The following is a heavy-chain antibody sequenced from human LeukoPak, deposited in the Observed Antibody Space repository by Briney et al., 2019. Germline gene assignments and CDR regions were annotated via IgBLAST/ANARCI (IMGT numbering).Heavy chain of an antibody. CDR3: ATGARSSGTYHLYYYYMDV. Sequence: PSETLSLTCAVYGGSFSGYSWSWIRQPPGKGLEWIGEINHRGSTTYNPSLTSRVTISVDTSKKQFSLKLNSVTAADTAVYYCATGARSSGTYHLYYYYMDVWGKGTTVTVPS. V-gene: IGHV4-34*01. J-gene: IGHJ6*03. CDR2: INHRGST. D-gene: IGHD1-26*01. CDR1: GGSFSGYS.